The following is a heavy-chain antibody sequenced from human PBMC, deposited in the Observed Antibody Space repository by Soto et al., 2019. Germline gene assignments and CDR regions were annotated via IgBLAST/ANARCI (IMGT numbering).Heavy chain of an antibody. CDR2: ISAYNGNT. D-gene: IGHD5-12*01. CDR3: ARMGLATKRFFFDY. J-gene: IGHJ4*02. V-gene: IGHV1-18*01. Sequence: PGQGLEWMGWISAYNGNTNYAQKLQGRVTMTTDTSTSTAYMELRSLRSEDTAVYYCARMGLATKRFFFDYWGQGTLVTVSS.